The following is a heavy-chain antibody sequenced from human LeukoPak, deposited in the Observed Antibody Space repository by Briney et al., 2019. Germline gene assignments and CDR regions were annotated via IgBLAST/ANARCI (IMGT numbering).Heavy chain of an antibody. CDR1: GYPFTSYA. CDR3: VRDIIVTAGTYSHLYYYYMDV. V-gene: IGHV7-4-1*02. CDR2: INTNTGNP. J-gene: IGHJ6*03. Sequence: GASVKVSCKASGYPFTSYAMNWIRQAPGQGLEWMGWINTNTGNPTYAQGFTGRFVFSLDTSVSTAYLQISSLKAEDTAVYYCVRDIIVTAGTYSHLYYYYMDVWGKGTTVTVSS. D-gene: IGHD6-13*01.